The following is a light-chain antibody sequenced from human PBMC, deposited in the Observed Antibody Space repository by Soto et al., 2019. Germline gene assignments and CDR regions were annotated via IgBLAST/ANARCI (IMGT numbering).Light chain of an antibody. Sequence: QSALTQPASVCGSPGQSITISCTGTSSDVGGYNYVSWYQQHPGKAPKLMIYDVSNRPSGVSNRFSGSKSGNTASLTISGLQAEDEADYYCSSYTSSSTTVFGTGTKLTVL. V-gene: IGLV2-14*01. CDR3: SSYTSSSTTV. CDR1: SSDVGGYNY. J-gene: IGLJ1*01. CDR2: DVS.